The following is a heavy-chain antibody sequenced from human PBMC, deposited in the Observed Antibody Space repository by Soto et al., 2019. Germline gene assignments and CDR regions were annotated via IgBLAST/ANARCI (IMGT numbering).Heavy chain of an antibody. CDR1: GYTLTELS. CDR2: FDPEDGET. Sequence: AAVKVSCKVSGYTLTELSMHWVRQAPGKGLEWMGGFDPEDGETIYAHKFQGIVTMTEATSTKRANMELSSLRSENTAGYYLSLGYCSGTSGYYSCSAPRGKGSLVPVFS. CDR3: SLGYCSGTSGYYSCSAP. J-gene: IGHJ5*02. D-gene: IGHD2-2*01. V-gene: IGHV1-24*01.